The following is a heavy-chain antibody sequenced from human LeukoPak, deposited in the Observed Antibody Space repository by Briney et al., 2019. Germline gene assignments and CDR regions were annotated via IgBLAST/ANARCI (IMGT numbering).Heavy chain of an antibody. V-gene: IGHV3-33*01. D-gene: IGHD3-22*01. CDR1: GFIFSNYG. J-gene: IGHJ5*02. Sequence: PGGSLRLSCAASGFIFSNYGMHWVRQAPGKGLEWVAVIWSDGSDKYYADSVRGRSTISRDNSKNTLYLQMNSLRAEDTAVYYCAANYYDSSGYLMAWGQGTLVTVSP. CDR2: IWSDGSDK. CDR3: AANYYDSSGYLMA.